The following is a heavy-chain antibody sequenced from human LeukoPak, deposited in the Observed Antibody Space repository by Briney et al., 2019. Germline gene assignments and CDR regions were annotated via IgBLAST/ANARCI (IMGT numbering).Heavy chain of an antibody. D-gene: IGHD4-11*01. J-gene: IGHJ6*03. CDR3: AREGYSNYRYYYYYMDV. CDR2: IYTSGST. CDR1: GGSISSGSFY. V-gene: IGHV4-61*02. Sequence: ESSETLSLTCTVSGGSISSGSFYWTWIRQPAGKGLEWIGRIYTSGSTNYNPSLKSRVTISVDTSKNQFSLKLSSVTAADTAVYYCAREGYSNYRYYYYYMDVWGKGTTVTVSS.